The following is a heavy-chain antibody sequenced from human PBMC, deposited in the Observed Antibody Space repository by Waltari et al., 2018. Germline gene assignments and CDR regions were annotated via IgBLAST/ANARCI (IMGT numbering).Heavy chain of an antibody. CDR2: INSGGTT. V-gene: IGHV3-53*01. Sequence: EVQLVESGGGLIQPGGSLRLSCAASGFSISDNYMSWVRQAPGKRLEWVSFINSGGTTYYADSVKGRFTISRDNSKNTVYLQMNSLRAEDTAMYYCARDSKFDPWGQGTLVTVSS. CDR3: ARDSKFDP. J-gene: IGHJ5*02. D-gene: IGHD4-4*01. CDR1: GFSISDNY.